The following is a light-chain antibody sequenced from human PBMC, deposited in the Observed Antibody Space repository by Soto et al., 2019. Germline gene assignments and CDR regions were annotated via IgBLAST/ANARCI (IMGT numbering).Light chain of an antibody. Sequence: QSALTQPASVSGSPGQAITISCTGTSSDVGGYHYVSWYQQHPGKAPKLMIYDVSNRPSGVSNRFSGSKSGNTASLTISGLQGEDEADYYCTSYTSSSTLLYVFGTGTKVTVL. J-gene: IGLJ1*01. CDR2: DVS. CDR3: TSYTSSSTLLYV. V-gene: IGLV2-14*01. CDR1: SSDVGGYHY.